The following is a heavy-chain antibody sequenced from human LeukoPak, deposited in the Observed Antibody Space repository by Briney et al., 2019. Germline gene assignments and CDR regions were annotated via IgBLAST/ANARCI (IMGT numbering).Heavy chain of an antibody. CDR3: ARGEITIFGVVITAFDY. J-gene: IGHJ4*02. CDR1: GFTFSSYS. V-gene: IGHV3-21*01. D-gene: IGHD3-3*01. Sequence: GGSLRLSCAASGFTFSSYSMNWVRQAPGKGLEWVSSISSSSSYIYYADSVKGRFTISRDNAKNSLYLQMNSLRAEDTAVYYCARGEITIFGVVITAFDYWGQGTLVTVSS. CDR2: ISSSSSYI.